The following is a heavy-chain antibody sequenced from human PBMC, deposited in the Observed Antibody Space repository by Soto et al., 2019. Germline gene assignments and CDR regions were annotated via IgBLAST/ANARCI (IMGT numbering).Heavy chain of an antibody. J-gene: IGHJ4*02. Sequence: EVQLVESGGGLVQPGGSLRLSCAASGFTVSSFYMTWVRQAPGKGLQWVAVISSGGSTYYADSVKGRFTISRDNSKNTLYLEMNSLRAEDTAVYYCARDTFGGAYDFLHGGQGTLVTVSP. V-gene: IGHV3-66*01. CDR2: ISSGGST. CDR3: ARDTFGGAYDFLH. D-gene: IGHD3-3*01. CDR1: GFTVSSFY.